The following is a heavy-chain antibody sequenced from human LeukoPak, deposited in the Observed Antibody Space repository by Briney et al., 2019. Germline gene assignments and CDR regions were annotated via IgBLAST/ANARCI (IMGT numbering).Heavy chain of an antibody. CDR1: SGSFRGYY. CDR2: INHSGST. J-gene: IGHJ4*02. D-gene: IGHD3-9*01. Sequence: SETLSLTCAVYSGSFRGYYWSWIRQPPGKGLEWIGEINHSGSTKYNPSLKSRVTISVDTSKNQFSLKLTSVTAADTAVYYCARGRDYDILTGFSNYFDYWGQGTLVTVSS. V-gene: IGHV4-34*01. CDR3: ARGRDYDILTGFSNYFDY.